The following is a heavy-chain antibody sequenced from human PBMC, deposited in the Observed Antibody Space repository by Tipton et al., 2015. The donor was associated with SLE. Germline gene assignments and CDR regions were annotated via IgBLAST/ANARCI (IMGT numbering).Heavy chain of an antibody. CDR1: GGSFSGYY. D-gene: IGHD2-21*02. J-gene: IGHJ4*02. Sequence: TLSLTCAVYGGSFSGYYWSWIRQPPGKGLEWIGEINHSGSTNYNPSLKSRVTISVDTSKNQFSLRLSSVTAADTAGYYCARQRLQPGGDYFDYWGLGTLVTVSS. V-gene: IGHV4-34*01. CDR3: ARQRLQPGGDYFDY. CDR2: INHSGST.